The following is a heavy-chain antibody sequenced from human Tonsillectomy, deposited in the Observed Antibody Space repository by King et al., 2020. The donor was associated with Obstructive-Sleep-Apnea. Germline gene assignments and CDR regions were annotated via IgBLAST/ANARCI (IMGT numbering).Heavy chain of an antibody. V-gene: IGHV4-38-2*02. Sequence: QLQESGPGLVKPSETLSLTCTVSGYSISSGYYWGWIRQPPGKGLEWIGSIYHSGSTYYNPSLKSRVTISVDTSKNQFSLKLSSVTAADTAVYYCARSTGDYDILTGYYNADELYYFDYWGQGTLVTVSS. J-gene: IGHJ4*02. CDR3: ARSTGDYDILTGYYNADELYYFDY. CDR1: GYSISSGYY. CDR2: IYHSGST. D-gene: IGHD3-9*01.